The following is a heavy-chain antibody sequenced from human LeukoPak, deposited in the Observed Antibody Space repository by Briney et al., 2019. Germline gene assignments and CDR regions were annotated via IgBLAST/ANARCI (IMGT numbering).Heavy chain of an antibody. CDR2: IYYSGST. V-gene: IGHV4-59*02. Sequence: SETLSLTCTVSGGSVSSYYWSWIRQPPGKGLEWIGYIYYSGSTNYNPSLMSRVTISVDTSKNQFSLKLSSVTAADTAVYYCARERAVAGIDYWGQGTLVTVSS. CDR3: ARERAVAGIDY. D-gene: IGHD6-19*01. J-gene: IGHJ4*02. CDR1: GGSVSSYY.